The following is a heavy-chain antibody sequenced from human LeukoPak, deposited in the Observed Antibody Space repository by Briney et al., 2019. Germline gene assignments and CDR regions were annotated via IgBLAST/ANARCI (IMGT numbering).Heavy chain of an antibody. CDR3: AKTYGSGSSGVDY. D-gene: IGHD3-10*01. Sequence: TGGSLRLSCAASGFTFSSYEMNWVRQAPRKGLEWVSYISSSGSTIYYADSVKGRFTISRDNAKNSLYLQMNSLRAEDTAIYYCAKTYGSGSSGVDYWGQGTLVTVSS. CDR2: ISSSGSTI. CDR1: GFTFSSYE. J-gene: IGHJ4*02. V-gene: IGHV3-48*03.